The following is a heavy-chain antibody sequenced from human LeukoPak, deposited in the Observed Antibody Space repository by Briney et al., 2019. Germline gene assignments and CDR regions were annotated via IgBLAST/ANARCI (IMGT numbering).Heavy chain of an antibody. CDR1: GFTFSSYA. V-gene: IGHV3-64*01. D-gene: IGHD7-27*01. CDR3: VRARMGTPDH. J-gene: IGHJ4*02. CDR2: ISSNGGST. Sequence: SGGSLRLSCAASGFTFSSYAMHWVRQAPGKGLEYVSAISSNGGSTSYANSVKGRFTISRDNSKNTLYLQMNSLRAEDTAVYYCVRARMGTPDHWGQGSLVTVSS.